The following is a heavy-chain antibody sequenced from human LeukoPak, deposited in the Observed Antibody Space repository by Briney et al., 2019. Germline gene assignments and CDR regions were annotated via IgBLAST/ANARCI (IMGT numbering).Heavy chain of an antibody. J-gene: IGHJ6*02. D-gene: IGHD2-21*02. CDR3: AREEGVVTASNGMDV. CDR2: IYFSGSS. Sequence: SETLSLTCTVSGGSISSSSYYWSWIRQPPGKGLEWIGYIYFSGSSHYNPSLKSRVTISIDTSKSQFSLRLSSVTAADTAVYYCAREEGVVTASNGMDVWGQGTTVTVSS. V-gene: IGHV4-61*01. CDR1: GGSISSSSYY.